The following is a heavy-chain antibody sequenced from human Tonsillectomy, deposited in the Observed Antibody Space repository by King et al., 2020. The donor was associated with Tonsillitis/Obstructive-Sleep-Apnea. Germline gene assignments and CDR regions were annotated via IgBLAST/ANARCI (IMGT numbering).Heavy chain of an antibody. Sequence: QLVQSGAEVTKPGSSVKVSCKASGGTFSSYAISWVRQAPGQGLEWMGGFIPIFCTANSAQKFQGRVTITAAESTSPAYMELSSLRSEDTAVYYCASHSYYYDSSGYYFDYWGQGTLVTVSS. CDR1: GGTFSSYA. J-gene: IGHJ4*02. D-gene: IGHD3-22*01. V-gene: IGHV1-69*01. CDR3: ASHSYYYDSSGYYFDY. CDR2: FIPIFCTA.